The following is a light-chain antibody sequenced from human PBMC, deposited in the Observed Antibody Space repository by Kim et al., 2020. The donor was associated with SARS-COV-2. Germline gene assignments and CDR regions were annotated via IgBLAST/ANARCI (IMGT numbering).Light chain of an antibody. J-gene: IGLJ3*02. CDR2: GKN. V-gene: IGLV3-19*01. CDR3: NSRDSSGNQV. CDR1: SLRSYY. Sequence: SSELTQDPAVSVALGQTVRITCQGDSLRSYYASWYQQKPVQAPLLVIYGKNNRPSGIPDRFSGSSSGNTASLTITGAQAEDEADYYCNSRDSSGNQVFGG.